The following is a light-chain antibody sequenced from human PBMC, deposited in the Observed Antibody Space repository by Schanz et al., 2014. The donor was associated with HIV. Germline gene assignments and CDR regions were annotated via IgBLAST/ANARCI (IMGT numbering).Light chain of an antibody. J-gene: IGLJ3*02. CDR3: AGWDDSLNGWV. CDR2: NSY. Sequence: QSVLTQPPSASGTPGQRVTISCSVSSSNIGSNAVNWFQHLPGTAPKLIMYNSYHRPSGVPDRFSGSESGTSASLAISGLQSEDEADYYCAGWDDSLNGWVFGGGTKLTVL. CDR1: SSNIGSNA. V-gene: IGLV1-44*01.